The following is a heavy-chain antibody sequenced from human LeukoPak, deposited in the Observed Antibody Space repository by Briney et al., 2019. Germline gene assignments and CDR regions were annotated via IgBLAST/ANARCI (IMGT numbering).Heavy chain of an antibody. CDR1: GFTFNSYA. J-gene: IGHJ4*02. V-gene: IGHV3-23*01. CDR2: ISGSGGST. CDR3: AKTTIGYSSGRYPGWPVDY. D-gene: IGHD6-19*01. Sequence: GSLRLSCAASGFTFNSYAMSWVRQAPGKGLEWVSAISGSGGSTYYADSVKGRFTISRDNSKNTVYLQMNSLRAEDTAVYYCAKTTIGYSSGRYPGWPVDYWGQGTLVTVSS.